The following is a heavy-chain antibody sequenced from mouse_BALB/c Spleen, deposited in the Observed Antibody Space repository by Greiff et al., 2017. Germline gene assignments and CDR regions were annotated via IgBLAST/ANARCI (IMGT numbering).Heavy chain of an antibody. CDR1: GFTFSSYT. CDR3: ARHGYGNYGDY. V-gene: IGHV5-12-2*01. Sequence: EVKLQESGGGLVQPGGSLKLSCAASGFTFSSYTMSWVRQTPEKRLEWVAYISNGGGSTYYPDTVKGRFTISRDNAKNTLYLQMSSLKSEDTAMYYCARHGYGNYGDYWGQGTTLTVSA. D-gene: IGHD2-10*02. CDR2: ISNGGGST. J-gene: IGHJ2*01.